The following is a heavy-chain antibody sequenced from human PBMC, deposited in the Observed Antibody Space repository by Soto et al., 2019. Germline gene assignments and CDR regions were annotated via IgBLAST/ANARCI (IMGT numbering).Heavy chain of an antibody. CDR2: INAGNGNT. Sequence: QVQLVQSGAEVKKPGASVKVSCKASGYTFTSYAMHWVRQAPGQRLEWMGWINAGNGNTKYSQKFQGRVTITRDTSASTAYMELSSLRSEDTAVYYCARDRDCSSTSCYSYYYYYMDVWGKGTTVTVSS. CDR3: ARDRDCSSTSCYSYYYYYMDV. CDR1: GYTFTSYA. D-gene: IGHD2-2*01. V-gene: IGHV1-3*01. J-gene: IGHJ6*03.